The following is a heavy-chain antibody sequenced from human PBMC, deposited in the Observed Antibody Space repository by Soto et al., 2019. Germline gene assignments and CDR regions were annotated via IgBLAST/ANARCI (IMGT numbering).Heavy chain of an antibody. V-gene: IGHV3-49*03. D-gene: IGHD6-19*01. CDR3: TRSGYSSGWPSPRTGWFDP. Sequence: TGGSLRLSCTASGFTFGDYAMSWFRQAPGKGLEWVGFIRSKAYGGTTEYAASVKGRFTISRDDSKSIAYLQMNSLKTEDTAVYYCTRSGYSSGWPSPRTGWFDPWGQGTLVTVSS. J-gene: IGHJ5*02. CDR2: IRSKAYGGTT. CDR1: GFTFGDYA.